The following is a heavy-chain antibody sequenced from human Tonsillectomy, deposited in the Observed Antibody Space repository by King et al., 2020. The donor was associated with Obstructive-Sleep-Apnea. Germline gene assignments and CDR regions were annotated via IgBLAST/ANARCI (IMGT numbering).Heavy chain of an antibody. CDR2: MNPKSGNT. V-gene: IGHV1-8*01. CDR1: GYIFTPYD. CDR3: SRGPAGNNWTAPSPWFDS. J-gene: IGHJ5*01. D-gene: IGHD1-1*01. Sequence: VQLVQSGAEVKKPGASVKVSCKASGYIFTPYDINWVRQATGQGLEWMGWMNPKSGNTGYAQKFQGRVTMTRNTSISTAYLELSSLRYEDTAVYYCSRGPAGNNWTAPSPWFDSWGQGTLVTVSS.